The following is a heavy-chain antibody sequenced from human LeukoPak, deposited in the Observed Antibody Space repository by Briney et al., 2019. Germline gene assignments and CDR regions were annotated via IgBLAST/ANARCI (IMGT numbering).Heavy chain of an antibody. Sequence: GESLKISCKGSGYSFTSYWIGWVRQMPGKGLEWMGIIYLGDSDTRYSPSFQGQVTISADKSISTAYLQWSSLKASDTAMYYCARQTGRGGAGSDAFDIWGQGTMVTVSS. CDR1: GYSFTSYW. D-gene: IGHD3-10*01. V-gene: IGHV5-51*01. J-gene: IGHJ3*02. CDR3: ARQTGRGGAGSDAFDI. CDR2: IYLGDSDT.